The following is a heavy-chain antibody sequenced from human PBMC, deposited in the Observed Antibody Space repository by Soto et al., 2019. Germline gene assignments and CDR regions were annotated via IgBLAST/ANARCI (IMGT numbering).Heavy chain of an antibody. Sequence: SGPTLVNPTQTLTLTCTFSGFSLTTRRMCVSWIRQPPGKALEWLALIDWDDDKYYSTSLKTRITTSKDTSKTQVLLTMHNIDHVHTATYYCARTYYYDSSGSLNAATVLDYWGQGTLVTGSS. CDR3: ARTYYYDSSGSLNAATVLDY. D-gene: IGHD3-22*01. CDR1: GFSLTTRRMC. J-gene: IGHJ4*02. CDR2: IDWDDDK. V-gene: IGHV2-70*01.